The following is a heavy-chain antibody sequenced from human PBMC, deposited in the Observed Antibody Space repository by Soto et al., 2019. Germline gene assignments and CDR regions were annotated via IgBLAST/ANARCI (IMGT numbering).Heavy chain of an antibody. CDR1: GCTFSSYA. V-gene: IGHV3-30-3*01. J-gene: IGHJ4*02. CDR2: ISYDGSNK. CDR3: ARDLGGNPPQYYFDY. D-gene: IGHD3-16*01. Sequence: QVQLVESGGGVVQPGRSLRLSCAASGCTFSSYAMHWVRQAPGKGLEWVAVISYDGSNKYYADSVKGRFTISRDNSKNTLYLQMNSLRAEDTDVYYCARDLGGNPPQYYFDYWGQGTLVTVSS.